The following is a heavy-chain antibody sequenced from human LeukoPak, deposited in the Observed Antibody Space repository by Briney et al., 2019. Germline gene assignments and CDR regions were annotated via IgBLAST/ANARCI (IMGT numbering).Heavy chain of an antibody. V-gene: IGHV3-7*01. D-gene: IGHD6-13*01. CDR2: INQDGSDK. J-gene: IGHJ4*02. CDR1: GSIFSKYW. CDR3: VRDQGAAGDY. Sequence: GGSLRLSCAVSGSIFSKYWMTWVRQAPGKGLEWVANINQDGSDKSYVDSVKGRFTISRDNAKNSLYLEMNSLRAEDTALYYCVRDQGAAGDYWGQGTLVTVSS.